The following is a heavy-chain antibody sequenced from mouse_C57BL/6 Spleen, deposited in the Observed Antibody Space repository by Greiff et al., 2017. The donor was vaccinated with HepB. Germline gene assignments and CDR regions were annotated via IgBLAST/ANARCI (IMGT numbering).Heavy chain of an antibody. CDR1: GFTFSDYG. V-gene: IGHV5-17*01. J-gene: IGHJ4*01. CDR2: ISSGSSTI. CDR3: AKADYYGSSYYAMDY. D-gene: IGHD1-1*01. Sequence: EVQLMESGGGLVKPGGSLKLSCAASGFTFSDYGMHWVRQAPEKGLEWVAYISSGSSTIYYADTVKGRFTISRDNAKNTLFLQMTSLRSEDTAMYYCAKADYYGSSYYAMDYWGQGTSVTVSS.